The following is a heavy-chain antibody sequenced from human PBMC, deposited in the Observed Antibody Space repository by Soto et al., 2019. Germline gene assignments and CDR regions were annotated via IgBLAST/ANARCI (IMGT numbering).Heavy chain of an antibody. CDR2: ISSNGDST. CDR1: GFTFSSYV. V-gene: IGHV3-64D*06. Sequence: GGSLRLSCSASGFTFSSYVMYWVRQAPGKGLEFVSVISSNGDSTYYADSVKGRFTISRDNSKSTLFLQMSSLRTDDTAVYYCVKTGRFGPLVPSDYWGQGTLVTVSS. CDR3: VKTGRFGPLVPSDY. D-gene: IGHD6-6*01. J-gene: IGHJ4*02.